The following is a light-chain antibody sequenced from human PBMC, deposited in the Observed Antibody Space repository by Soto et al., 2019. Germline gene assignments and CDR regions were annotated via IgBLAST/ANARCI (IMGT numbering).Light chain of an antibody. CDR1: QSVGNF. V-gene: IGKV3-11*01. Sequence: EIVLTQSPATLSLSPRARATLSCRASQSVGNFLTWYQQKPGQAPRLLISDVSKRATGIPARFSGSGSGTDFSLTIMKLEPEDFAVYYCQHRATWPPSVTFRGGT. CDR2: DVS. J-gene: IGKJ4*01. CDR3: QHRATWPPSVT.